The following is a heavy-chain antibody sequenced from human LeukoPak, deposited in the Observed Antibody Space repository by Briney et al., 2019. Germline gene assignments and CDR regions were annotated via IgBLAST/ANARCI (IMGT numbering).Heavy chain of an antibody. J-gene: IGHJ4*02. CDR1: GFTFSTYG. CDR2: MSDSGTNT. CDR3: ASGYYYTEIDY. D-gene: IGHD3-22*01. V-gene: IGHV3-23*01. Sequence: GGSLRLSCGASGFTFSTYGMTWVRQAPGKGLEWVSGMSDSGTNTYYADSVKGRFTISRDNSKNTLYLQMNSLRAEDTAVYYCASGYYYTEIDYWGQGTLVTVSS.